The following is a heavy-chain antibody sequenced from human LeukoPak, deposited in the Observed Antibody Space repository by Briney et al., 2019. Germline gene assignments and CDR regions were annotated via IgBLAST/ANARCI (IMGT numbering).Heavy chain of an antibody. V-gene: IGHV4-59*01. J-gene: IGHJ4*02. CDR1: GGSISSYY. D-gene: IGHD3-10*01. Sequence: SETLSLTCTVSGGSISSYYWSWIRQPPGKGLEWIGYIYYSGSTNYNPSLKSRVTISVDTSKNQFSLKLSSVTAADTAVYYCARVGYAGSGSYWPFPFDYWGQGTLVTVSS. CDR3: ARVGYAGSGSYWPFPFDY. CDR2: IYYSGST.